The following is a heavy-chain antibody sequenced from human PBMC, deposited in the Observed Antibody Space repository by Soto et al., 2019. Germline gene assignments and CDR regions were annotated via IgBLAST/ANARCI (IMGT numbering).Heavy chain of an antibody. CDR1: GYTFTSYD. Sequence: QVQLVQSGAEVKKPGASVKVSCKASGYTFTSYDINWVRQATGQGLEWMGWMNPNSGNTGYAQKFQGRVPRTRDTSISTAYMELSSLRSEDTAVYYGARALLGMFGPHYYYGMDVWGQGTTVTVSS. CDR3: ARALLGMFGPHYYYGMDV. CDR2: MNPNSGNT. J-gene: IGHJ6*02. V-gene: IGHV1-8*01. D-gene: IGHD3-3*01.